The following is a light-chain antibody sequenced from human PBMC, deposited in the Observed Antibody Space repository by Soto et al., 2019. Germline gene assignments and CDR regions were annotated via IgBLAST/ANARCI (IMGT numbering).Light chain of an antibody. J-gene: IGKJ1*01. CDR3: QQYNNWPGT. CDR1: QSVRSN. CDR2: GAS. Sequence: EIVMTQSPATLSVSPGERATISCRASQSVRSNLAWYQQKPGQAPRLPIYGASTRATGIPARFSGSGSGTEFTLTISSLQSEDFAVYYCQQYNNWPGTFGQGTKVDIK. V-gene: IGKV3-15*01.